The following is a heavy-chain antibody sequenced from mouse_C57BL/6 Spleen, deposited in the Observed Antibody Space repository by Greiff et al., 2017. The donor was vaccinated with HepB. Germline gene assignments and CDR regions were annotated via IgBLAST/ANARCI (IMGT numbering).Heavy chain of an antibody. V-gene: IGHV1-64*01. D-gene: IGHD3-2*02. CDR2: IHPNSGST. CDR3: ARYQGDPFAY. CDR1: GYTFTSYW. J-gene: IGHJ3*01. Sequence: QVQLQQPGAELVKPGASVKLSCKASGYTFTSYWMHWVKQRPGQGLEWIGMIHPNSGSTNYNEKFKRKATLTVDKSSSTAYMQLSSLTSEDSAVYYCARYQGDPFAYWGQGTLVTVSA.